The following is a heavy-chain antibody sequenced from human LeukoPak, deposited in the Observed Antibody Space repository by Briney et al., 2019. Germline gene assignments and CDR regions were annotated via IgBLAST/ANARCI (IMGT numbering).Heavy chain of an antibody. V-gene: IGHV3-49*03. J-gene: IGHJ4*02. CDR1: GFTFGDYA. CDR3: TRDRGAYNLYDY. CDR2: IRSKAYGETA. Sequence: GGSLRLSCTASGFTFGDYAMSWIRQAPGKGLEWVGFIRSKAYGETADYAASVKGRFTISRDDSKAIAYLRMNSLKTEDTAVYHCTRDRGAYNLYDYWGQGTLVTVSS. D-gene: IGHD1-1*01.